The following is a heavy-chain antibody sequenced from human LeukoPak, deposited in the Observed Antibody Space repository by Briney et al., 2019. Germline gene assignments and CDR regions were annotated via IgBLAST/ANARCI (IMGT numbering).Heavy chain of an antibody. CDR2: IYYSGIT. D-gene: IGHD3-22*01. CDR3: AGFYDSSAYYGAFDI. J-gene: IGHJ3*02. V-gene: IGHV4-59*01. CDR1: GGSISSYY. Sequence: SETLSLTCTVSGGSISSYYWSWIRQPPGKGLEYIGCIYYSGITNYNPSLKSRVTMSVDTSKNQFSLKLSSVTAADTAVYYCAGFYDSSAYYGAFDIWGQGTMVTVSS.